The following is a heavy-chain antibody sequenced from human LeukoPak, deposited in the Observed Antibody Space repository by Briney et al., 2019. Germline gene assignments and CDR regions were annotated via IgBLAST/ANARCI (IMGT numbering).Heavy chain of an antibody. Sequence: SVTVSCKASGYTFTSYGISWVRQAPGQGLEWMGGIIPIFGTANYAQKFQGRVTITADESTSTAYMELSSLRSEDTAVYYCARLSPRGFHFDYWGQGTLVTVSS. CDR2: IIPIFGTA. D-gene: IGHD3-10*01. CDR3: ARLSPRGFHFDY. J-gene: IGHJ4*02. CDR1: GYTFTSYG. V-gene: IGHV1-69*13.